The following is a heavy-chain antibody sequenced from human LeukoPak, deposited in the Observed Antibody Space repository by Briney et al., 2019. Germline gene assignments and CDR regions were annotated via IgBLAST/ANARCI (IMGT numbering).Heavy chain of an antibody. V-gene: IGHV4-61*02. CDR1: GGSISSGSYC. CDR3: ARINYDFWSGFDY. Sequence: SQTLSLTCTVSGGSISSGSYCWSWIRQPAGKGLEWIGRIYTSGSTNYNPSLKSRVTISVDTSKNQFSLKLSSVTAADTAVYYCARINYDFWSGFDYWGQGTLVTVSS. J-gene: IGHJ4*02. D-gene: IGHD3-3*01. CDR2: IYTSGST.